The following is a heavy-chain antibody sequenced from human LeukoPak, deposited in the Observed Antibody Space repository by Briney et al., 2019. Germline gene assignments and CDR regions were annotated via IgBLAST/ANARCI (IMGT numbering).Heavy chain of an antibody. J-gene: IGHJ6*02. D-gene: IGHD6-19*01. CDR2: ISYDGSNK. V-gene: IGHV3-30-3*01. Sequence: GGSLRLSCAASGFTFSSYAMHWVRQAPGKGLEWVAVISYDGSNKYYADSVKGRFTISRDNSKNTLYLQMNSLRAEDTAVYYCARGTPSSSGWLYYGMDVWGQGTAVTVSS. CDR3: ARGTPSSSGWLYYGMDV. CDR1: GFTFSSYA.